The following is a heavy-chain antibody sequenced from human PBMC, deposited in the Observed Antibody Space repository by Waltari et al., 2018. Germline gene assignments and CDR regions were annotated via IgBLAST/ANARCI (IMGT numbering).Heavy chain of an antibody. V-gene: IGHV4-34*01. CDR3: ARGAAVALYYYYYYGMDV. CDR1: GGSFSGYY. Sequence: QVQLQQWGAGLLKPSETLSLTCAVYGGSFSGYYWSWIRQPPGKGLEWIGEINHSGSTNYNPSLKSRVTRALDTSKNQFSLKLSSVTAADTAVYYCARGAAVALYYYYYYGMDVWGQGTTVTVSS. D-gene: IGHD6-19*01. CDR2: INHSGST. J-gene: IGHJ6*02.